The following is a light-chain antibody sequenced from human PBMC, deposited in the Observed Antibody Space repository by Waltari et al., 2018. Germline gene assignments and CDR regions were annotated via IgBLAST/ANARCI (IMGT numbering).Light chain of an antibody. Sequence: QSALTQPASVSGSPGPSLTISCPGTKNDVGAYKFVSWYQRHPGNAPKLIITDVSNRPSGVSNRFSGSKSGNTASLTISGLQAEDEAEYYCTAYTISSTLVFGGGTQLNVL. CDR3: TAYTISSTLV. CDR2: DVS. J-gene: IGLJ3*02. CDR1: KNDVGAYKF. V-gene: IGLV2-14*03.